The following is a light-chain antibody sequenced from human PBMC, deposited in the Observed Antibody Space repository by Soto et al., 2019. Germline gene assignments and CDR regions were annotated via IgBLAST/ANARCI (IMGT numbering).Light chain of an antibody. CDR3: QQYNTWSLT. Sequence: EIVMTQSPATLSVSPGERATLSCRASQSVSSNLAWYQQKPGQAPRLLIYVASTSATAITARFSGSGSGTVFTLTISSLQSEDFAVYYCQQYNTWSLTFGEGTKVEIK. J-gene: IGKJ4*01. CDR2: VAS. CDR1: QSVSSN. V-gene: IGKV3D-15*01.